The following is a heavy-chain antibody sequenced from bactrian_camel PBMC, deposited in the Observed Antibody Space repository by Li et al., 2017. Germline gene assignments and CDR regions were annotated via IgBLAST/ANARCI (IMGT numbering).Heavy chain of an antibody. CDR3: AAAPYVGASGYCYAHLVTEYSN. CDR2: MDIGGGRT. CDR1: GVIGSVEC. J-gene: IGHJ4*01. D-gene: IGHD1*01. V-gene: IGHV3S1*01. Sequence: QVQLVESGGASVQDGGSLRLSCAISGVIGSVECMTWFRQDPKGRVRVAGMDIGGGRTYYSDSVKGRFTISQDNAENTNYLQMDNLKPEDTAMYYCAAAPYVGASGYCYAHLVTEYSNSGQGTQVTVS.